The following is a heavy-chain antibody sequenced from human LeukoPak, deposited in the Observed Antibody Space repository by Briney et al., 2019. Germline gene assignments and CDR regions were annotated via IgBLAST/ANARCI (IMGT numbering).Heavy chain of an antibody. CDR1: GFTFSDYY. V-gene: IGHV3-11*01. CDR2: ISGSGSTI. J-gene: IGHJ6*03. CDR3: AREGSGHAYYYYMDV. D-gene: IGHD2-15*01. Sequence: GGSLRLSCAASGFTFSDYYMSWIRQAPGKGLEWVSYISGSGSTIYYADSVKGRFTISGDNAKNSLYLQMNSLRAEDTAVYYCAREGSGHAYYYYMDVWGKGTTVTVSS.